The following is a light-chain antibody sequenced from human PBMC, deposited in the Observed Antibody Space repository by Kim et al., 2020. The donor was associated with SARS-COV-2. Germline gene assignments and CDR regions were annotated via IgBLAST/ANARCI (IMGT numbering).Light chain of an antibody. CDR2: GAS. CDR3: QQYSNWPRT. Sequence: EILMTQSPAVLPVSPGERATLSCRASQSVSSNLAWYQQKPGQAPRLLIYGASTRATGIPARFSGSGSGTEFTLTISSLQSEDFAVYYCQQYSNWPRTFGQGTKVDIK. CDR1: QSVSSN. J-gene: IGKJ1*01. V-gene: IGKV3-15*01.